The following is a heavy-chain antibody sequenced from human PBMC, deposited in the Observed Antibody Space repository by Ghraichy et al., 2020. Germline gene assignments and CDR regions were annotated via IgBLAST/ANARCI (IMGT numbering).Heavy chain of an antibody. CDR1: GYSISSSSYS. CDR3: ASGGSRSGYYEIDY. J-gene: IGHJ4*02. CDR2: MYYSGST. Sequence: SETLSLTCTVSGYSISSSSYSWGWIRQPPGKGLEWIGSMYYSGSTYYNPSLKSRVTISVDTSKNHFSLKLSSVTAADTAVYYCASGGSRSGYYEIDYWGQGALVTVSS. D-gene: IGHD3-3*01. V-gene: IGHV4-39*02.